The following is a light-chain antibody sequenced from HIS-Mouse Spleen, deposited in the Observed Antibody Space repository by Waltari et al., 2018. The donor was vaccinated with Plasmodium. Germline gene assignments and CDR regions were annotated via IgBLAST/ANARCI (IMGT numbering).Light chain of an antibody. CDR1: QSVSSN. Sequence: DIVMTQSPATLSVSPGERATLSCRASQSVSSNLAGYQQKPGQAPRLLIYGASTRATGIPARFSGSGSGTEFTLTISSLQSEDFAVYYCQQYNNWSFTFGPGTKVDIK. J-gene: IGKJ3*01. CDR2: GAS. CDR3: QQYNNWSFT. V-gene: IGKV3-15*01.